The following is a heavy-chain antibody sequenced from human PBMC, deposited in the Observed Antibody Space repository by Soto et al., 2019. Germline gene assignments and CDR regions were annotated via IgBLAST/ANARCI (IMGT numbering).Heavy chain of an antibody. CDR3: ARLVTVAYFSDNWFDP. CDR1: GYTFTSYD. CDR2: VNPNSGNT. Sequence: GASVKVSCKASGYTFTSYDINWVRQATGQGLEWMGWVNPNSGNTGYAQKFQGRVTMTRNTPISTAYMELSSLRSEDTAVYYCARLVTVAYFSDNWFDPWGQGTLVTVSS. V-gene: IGHV1-8*01. J-gene: IGHJ5*02. D-gene: IGHD2-21*01.